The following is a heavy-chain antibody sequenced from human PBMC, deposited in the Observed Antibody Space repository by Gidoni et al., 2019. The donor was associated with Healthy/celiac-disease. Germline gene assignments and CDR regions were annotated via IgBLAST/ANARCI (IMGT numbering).Heavy chain of an antibody. CDR2: ISGSGGST. Sequence: EVQLLESGGGLVQPGGSLSLSCAASGFPFRSYAMSWVRQAPGKGLEWVSAISGSGGSTYYADSVKGRFTISRDNSKNTLYLQMNSLRAEDTAVYYCAKEDEVLRFLEWFRQPNYGMDVWGKGTTVTVSS. D-gene: IGHD3-3*01. CDR3: AKEDEVLRFLEWFRQPNYGMDV. J-gene: IGHJ6*04. V-gene: IGHV3-23*01. CDR1: GFPFRSYA.